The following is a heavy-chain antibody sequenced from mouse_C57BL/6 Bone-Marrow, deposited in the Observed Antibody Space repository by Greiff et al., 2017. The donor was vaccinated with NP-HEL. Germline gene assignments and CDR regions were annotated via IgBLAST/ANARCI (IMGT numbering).Heavy chain of an antibody. J-gene: IGHJ2*01. CDR2: IDPEDGET. V-gene: IGHV14-2*01. D-gene: IGHD1-1*01. Sequence: DVKLQESGAELVKPGASVKLSCTASGFNIKDYYMHWVKQRTEQGLEWIGRIDPEDGETKYAPKFQGKATITADTSSNTAYLQLSSLTSEDTAVYYCARGATVVANFDYWGQGTTLTVSS. CDR1: GFNIKDYY. CDR3: ARGATVVANFDY.